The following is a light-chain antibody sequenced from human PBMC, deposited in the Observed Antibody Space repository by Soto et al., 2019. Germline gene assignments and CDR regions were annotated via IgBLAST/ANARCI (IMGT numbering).Light chain of an antibody. CDR1: QSVSTN. Sequence: EMLSALSAATRAVAPGERAALSWRASQSVSTNSVWYKQKHGQAPRLMIYDEYSRAPGIQDRFSGGGSGTDFTITIRRMENEDFEVYYCQKYGSSQLNFGGGNKGDIK. CDR2: DEY. J-gene: IGKJ4*01. V-gene: IGKV3-20*01. CDR3: QKYGSSQLN.